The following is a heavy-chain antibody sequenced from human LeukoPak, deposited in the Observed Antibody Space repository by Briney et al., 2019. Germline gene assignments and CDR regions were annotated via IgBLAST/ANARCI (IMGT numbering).Heavy chain of an antibody. CDR1: GFTFNTYW. CDR2: IKQDGSEK. J-gene: IGHJ6*03. D-gene: IGHD4-17*01. Sequence: GGSLRLSCVASGFTFNTYWMSWVRQAPGKGLEWVANIKQDGSEKYYLDSLEGRFTISRDNAKNSVYLQINRLRAEDSAVYYCARVYGDYDSYYYYYMDVWGKGTTVTISS. V-gene: IGHV3-7*01. CDR3: ARVYGDYDSYYYYYMDV.